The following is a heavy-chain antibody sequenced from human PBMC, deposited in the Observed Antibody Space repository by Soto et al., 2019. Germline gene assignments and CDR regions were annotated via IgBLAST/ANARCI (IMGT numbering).Heavy chain of an antibody. D-gene: IGHD6-25*01. Sequence: RASVKVSCKASGYIFTGYYIHWVRQAPGQGLEWMGWINPNSGTNYAQNFQGRVIMTRDTSISTAYMELSGLRFDDTAVYYCATRHTSGRDAFHIWGQGTMVTVSS. V-gene: IGHV1-2*02. CDR3: ATRHTSGRDAFHI. CDR1: GYIFTGYY. CDR2: INPNSGT. J-gene: IGHJ3*02.